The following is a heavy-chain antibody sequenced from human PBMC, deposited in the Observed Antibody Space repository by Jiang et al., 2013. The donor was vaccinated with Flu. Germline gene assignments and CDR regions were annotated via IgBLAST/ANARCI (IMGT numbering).Heavy chain of an antibody. D-gene: IGHD3-22*01. J-gene: IGHJ4*02. CDR2: ISSSSSTI. CDR3: ARVYYDSSGHGWADDY. Sequence: VSYISSSSSTIYYADSVKGRFTISRDNAKNSLYLQMNSLRDEDTAVYYCARVYYDSSGHGWADDYWGQGTLVTVSS. V-gene: IGHV3-48*02.